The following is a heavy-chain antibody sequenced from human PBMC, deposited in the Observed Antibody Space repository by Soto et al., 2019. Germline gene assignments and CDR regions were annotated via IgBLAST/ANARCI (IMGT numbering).Heavy chain of an antibody. J-gene: IGHJ4*02. V-gene: IGHV3-21*01. D-gene: IGHD5-12*01. CDR2: ISSSSSYI. Sequence: GGSLRLSCAASGFTFSSYSMNWVRQAPGKGLEWVSSISSSSSYIYYADSVKGRFTISRDNAKNSLYLQMNSLRAEDTAVYYCARDVAFRGYSGYDHNDYWGQGTLVTVSS. CDR3: ARDVAFRGYSGYDHNDY. CDR1: GFTFSSYS.